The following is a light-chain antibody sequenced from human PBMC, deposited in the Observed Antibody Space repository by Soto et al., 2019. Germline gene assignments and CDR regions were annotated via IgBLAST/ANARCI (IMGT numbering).Light chain of an antibody. CDR3: QQYGGSPLFT. Sequence: EIVCTQSPGTLSLSPGYRATLSGRASQVVTPAYLAWYQHKPGQAPRLLIYGASNRATGIPERFSGSGSGTDFTLTISRLEPEDFAVYSCQQYGGSPLFTFGPGTKVDFK. V-gene: IGKV3-20*01. CDR2: GAS. J-gene: IGKJ3*01. CDR1: QVVTPAY.